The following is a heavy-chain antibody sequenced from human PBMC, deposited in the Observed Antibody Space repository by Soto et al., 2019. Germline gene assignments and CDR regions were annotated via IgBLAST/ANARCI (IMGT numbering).Heavy chain of an antibody. J-gene: IGHJ4*02. V-gene: IGHV1-3*01. CDR2: INAGNGNT. Sequence: QVQLVQSGAEVKKPGASVKVSCKASGYTFTSYAMHWVRQAPGQRLEWMGWINAGNGNTKYSQKFQGRVTITRDTSASTAYMELSSLRSEDTAVYYCARSIVVVTAADYWGQGTLVTDSS. D-gene: IGHD2-21*02. CDR3: ARSIVVVTAADY. CDR1: GYTFTSYA.